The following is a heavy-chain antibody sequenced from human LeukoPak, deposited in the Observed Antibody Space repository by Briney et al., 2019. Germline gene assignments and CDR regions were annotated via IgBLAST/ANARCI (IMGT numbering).Heavy chain of an antibody. CDR1: GYTFTNYG. CDR2: ISAYNGNT. D-gene: IGHD3-22*01. CDR3: ARDGDYYDSSGYYNWFDP. V-gene: IGHV1-18*01. J-gene: IGHJ5*02. Sequence: ASVKVSCKASGYTFTNYGISWVRQAPGQGLEWMGWISAYNGNTNYAQKLQGRVTMTTDTSTSTAYMELRSLRSDDTAVYYCARDGDYYDSSGYYNWFDPWGQGTLVTVSS.